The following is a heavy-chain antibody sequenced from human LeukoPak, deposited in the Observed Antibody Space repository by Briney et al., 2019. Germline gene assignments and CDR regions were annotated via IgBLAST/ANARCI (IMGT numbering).Heavy chain of an antibody. Sequence: PSQTLSLTCTVSGGSISSGGYYWSWIRQPPGKGLEWIGYIYHSGSTYYNPSLKSRVTISVDRSKNQFSLKLSSVTAADTAVYYCASREKLDFWGAFDIWGQGTMVTASS. CDR3: ASREKLDFWGAFDI. J-gene: IGHJ3*02. V-gene: IGHV4-30-2*01. CDR2: IYHSGST. CDR1: GGSISSGGYY. D-gene: IGHD3-3*01.